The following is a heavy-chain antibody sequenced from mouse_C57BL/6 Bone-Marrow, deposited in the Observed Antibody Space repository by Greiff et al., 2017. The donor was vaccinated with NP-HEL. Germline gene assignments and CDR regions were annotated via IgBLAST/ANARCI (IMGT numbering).Heavy chain of an antibody. Sequence: VQLQQPGAELVRPGTSVTLSCKASGYTFNSYWMHWVKQRPGQGLEWIGVIDPSDSYTNYNQKFKGKATLTVDTSSSTAYMQLSSLTSEDSAVYYCARRGYDDLDYWGQGTTLTVSS. J-gene: IGHJ2*01. CDR3: ARRGYDDLDY. D-gene: IGHD2-2*01. V-gene: IGHV1-59*01. CDR1: GYTFNSYW. CDR2: IDPSDSYT.